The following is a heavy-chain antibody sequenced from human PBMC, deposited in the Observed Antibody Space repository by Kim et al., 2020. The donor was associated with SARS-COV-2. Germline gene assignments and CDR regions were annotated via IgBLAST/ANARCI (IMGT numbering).Heavy chain of an antibody. J-gene: IGHJ4*02. Sequence: GGSLRLSCAASGFTFSSYSMNWVRQAPGKGLEWVSSISSSSSYIYYADSVKGRFTISRDNAKNSLYLQMNSLRAEDTAVYYCARDYDYIWGSYRSSIDYWGQGTLVTVSS. D-gene: IGHD3-16*02. CDR3: ARDYDYIWGSYRSSIDY. CDR2: ISSSSSYI. CDR1: GFTFSSYS. V-gene: IGHV3-21*01.